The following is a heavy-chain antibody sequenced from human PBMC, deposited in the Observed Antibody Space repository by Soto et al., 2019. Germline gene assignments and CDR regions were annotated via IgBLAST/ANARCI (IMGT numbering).Heavy chain of an antibody. CDR1: GYTFTGYY. V-gene: IGHV1-2*02. J-gene: IGHJ5*02. CDR2: INPNSGGT. Sequence: ASVKVSCKASGYTFTGYYMHWVRQAPGQGLEWMGWINPNSGGTNYAQKFQGRVTITRDTSISTAYMEPSRLRSDDTAVYYCARDGRSEWLQKAWGQGTLVTVSS. CDR3: ARDGRSEWLQKA. D-gene: IGHD5-12*01.